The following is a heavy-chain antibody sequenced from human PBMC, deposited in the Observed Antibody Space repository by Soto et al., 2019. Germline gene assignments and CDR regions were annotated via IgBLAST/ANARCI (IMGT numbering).Heavy chain of an antibody. V-gene: IGHV4-59*08. CDR3: ARRATIRQLWNYYYYYYMDV. CDR1: GGSISSYY. J-gene: IGHJ6*03. Sequence: SETLSLTCTVSGGSISSYYWSWIRQPPGKGLEWIGYIYYSGSTNYNPSLKSRVTISVDTSKNQFSLKLSSVTAADTAVYYCARRATIRQLWNYYYYYYMDVWGKGTTVTVSS. D-gene: IGHD5-18*01. CDR2: IYYSGST.